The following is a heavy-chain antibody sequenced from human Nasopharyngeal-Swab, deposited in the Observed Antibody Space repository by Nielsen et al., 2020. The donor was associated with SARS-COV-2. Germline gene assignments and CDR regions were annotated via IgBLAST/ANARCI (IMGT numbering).Heavy chain of an antibody. CDR3: ARDKWLLNH. CDR2: IFYSGST. J-gene: IGHJ5*02. D-gene: IGHD3-22*01. V-gene: IGHV4-59*01. Sequence: WIRQPPGKGLEWIGYIFYSGSTNYNPPLKSRVTISVHTSKNQFSLRLSSVTAADTAVYYCARDKWLLNHWGQGTLVTVSS.